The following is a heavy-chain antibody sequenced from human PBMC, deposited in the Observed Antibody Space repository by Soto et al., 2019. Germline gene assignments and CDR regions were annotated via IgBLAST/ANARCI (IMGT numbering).Heavy chain of an antibody. CDR2: ISYVGSNK. CDR3: AKFEVVSHGMDV. Sequence: QVQLVESGGGVVQPGRSLRLSCAASGFTFSSYGMHWVRQAPGKGLEWVAVISYVGSNKYYADSVKGRFTISRDNSKNTLDRQMNSLRAEDTAVYYCAKFEVVSHGMDVWGQGTTVTVSS. CDR1: GFTFSSYG. V-gene: IGHV3-30*18. D-gene: IGHD2-15*01. J-gene: IGHJ6*02.